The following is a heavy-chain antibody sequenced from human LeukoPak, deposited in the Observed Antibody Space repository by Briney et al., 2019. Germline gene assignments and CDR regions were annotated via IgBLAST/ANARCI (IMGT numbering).Heavy chain of an antibody. CDR1: GGTFSSYA. D-gene: IGHD6-13*01. CDR2: IIPIFGTA. V-gene: IGHV1-69*06. CDR3: ARRAADFRDNWFDP. Sequence: SVKVSCKASGGTFSSYAISWVRQAPGQGLEWMGGIIPIFGTANYAQKFQGRVTITADKSTSTAYMELSSLRSEDTAVYYCARRAADFRDNWFDPGGQGTLVTVS. J-gene: IGHJ5*02.